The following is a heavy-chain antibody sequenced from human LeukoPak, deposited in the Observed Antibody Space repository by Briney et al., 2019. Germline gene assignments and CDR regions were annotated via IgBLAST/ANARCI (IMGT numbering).Heavy chain of an antibody. J-gene: IGHJ3*02. CDR3: ARGLSTVNDALDI. V-gene: IGHV3-23*01. Sequence: PGGSLRLSCAASGFPFYDYAMNWVRQAPGEGVEWVSAICARGHSTYYADSVQGRFTISRDNSNTPLYLQMNSLRAEDTAVYYCARGLSTVNDALDIWGQGTMVTVSS. D-gene: IGHD2-2*01. CDR2: ICARGHST. CDR1: GFPFYDYA.